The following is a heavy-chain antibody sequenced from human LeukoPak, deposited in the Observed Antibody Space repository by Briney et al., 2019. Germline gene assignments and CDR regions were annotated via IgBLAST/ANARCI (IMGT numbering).Heavy chain of an antibody. Sequence: PSETLSLTCTVSGGSISSYYWSWIRQPPGKGLEWIGYIYYSGSTNYNPSLKSRVTISVDTSKNQFSLKLSSVTAADTAVYCCARANWNWSLDYWGQGTLVTVSS. CDR2: IYYSGST. D-gene: IGHD1-7*01. CDR3: ARANWNWSLDY. V-gene: IGHV4-59*01. CDR1: GGSISSYY. J-gene: IGHJ4*02.